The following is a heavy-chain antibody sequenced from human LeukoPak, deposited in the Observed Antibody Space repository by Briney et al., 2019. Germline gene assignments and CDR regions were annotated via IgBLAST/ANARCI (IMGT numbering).Heavy chain of an antibody. V-gene: IGHV4-34*01. Sequence: SETLSLTCAVYGGSFSGYYWSWIRQPPGKGLEWIGEINHSGSTNYNPSLKSRVTISVDTSKNQFSLKLSSVTAADTAVYYCATHGITMVRGVSGDYWGQGTLVTVSS. D-gene: IGHD3-10*01. J-gene: IGHJ4*02. CDR3: ATHGITMVRGVSGDY. CDR2: INHSGST. CDR1: GGSFSGYY.